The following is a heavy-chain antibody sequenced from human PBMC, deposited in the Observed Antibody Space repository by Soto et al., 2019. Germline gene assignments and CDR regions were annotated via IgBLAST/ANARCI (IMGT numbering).Heavy chain of an antibody. D-gene: IGHD4-17*01. CDR3: ASQSYGDYGFDY. Sequence: QVQLVQSGAEVKKPGSSVKVSCKASGGTFSSYTISWVRQAPGQGLEWMGRIIPILGIANYAQKFQGRVTITADKSTSTAYMELSSLRSADTAVYYCASQSYGDYGFDYWGQGTLVTVSS. CDR2: IIPILGIA. V-gene: IGHV1-69*02. J-gene: IGHJ4*02. CDR1: GGTFSSYT.